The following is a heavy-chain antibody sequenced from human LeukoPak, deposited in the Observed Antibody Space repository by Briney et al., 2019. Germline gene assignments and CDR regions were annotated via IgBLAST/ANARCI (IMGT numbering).Heavy chain of an antibody. D-gene: IGHD2-15*01. V-gene: IGHV3-48*01. CDR3: ARETYCSGGSCYPYYFDY. CDR1: GFTFSSYS. CDR2: ISSSSSTL. Sequence: PGGSLRLSCAASGFTFSSYSMNWVRQAPGKGLEWVSYISSSSSTLYYADSVKGRFTISRDNAKNSLYLQMNSLRAEDTAVYYCARETYCSGGSCYPYYFDYWGQGTLVTVSS. J-gene: IGHJ4*02.